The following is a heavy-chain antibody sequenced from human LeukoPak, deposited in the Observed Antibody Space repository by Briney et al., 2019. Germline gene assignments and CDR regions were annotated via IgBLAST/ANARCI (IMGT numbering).Heavy chain of an antibody. V-gene: IGHV4-39*01. D-gene: IGHD5/OR15-5a*01. CDR2: ICYSGST. CDR3: ARHLPRGGDAFDI. Sequence: PSETLSLTCTVSGGSISSSSYYLGWIRHPPGKGLEWIGSICYSGSTYYNPCLKSRVTISVDTSKNQFSLKLSSVTAADTAVYYCARHLPRGGDAFDIWGQGTMVTVSS. CDR1: GGSISSSSYY. J-gene: IGHJ3*02.